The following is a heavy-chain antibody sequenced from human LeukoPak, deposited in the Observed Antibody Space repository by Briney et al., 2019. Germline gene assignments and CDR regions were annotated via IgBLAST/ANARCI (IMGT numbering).Heavy chain of an antibody. CDR1: GFTFSNYA. CDR2: ISGGGNST. CDR3: AKARAVVVVAATNY. V-gene: IGHV3-23*01. D-gene: IGHD2-15*01. Sequence: GGSLRLSCAASGFTFSNYAMSWVRQAPGKGLEWVSAISGGGNSTYYADSVKGWFTISRDNSKNTLFLQMNSLRAEDTAVYYCAKARAVVVVAATNYWGQGTLVTVSS. J-gene: IGHJ4*02.